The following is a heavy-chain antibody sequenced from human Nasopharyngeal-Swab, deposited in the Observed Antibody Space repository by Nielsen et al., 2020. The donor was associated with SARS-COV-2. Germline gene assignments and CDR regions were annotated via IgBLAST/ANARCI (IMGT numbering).Heavy chain of an antibody. V-gene: IGHV4-59*08. CDR1: GGSISSYD. D-gene: IGHD6-6*01. CDR3: ARHRGGYSSSSFDY. CDR2: IYYSGST. J-gene: IGHJ4*02. Sequence: SETLSLSCTASGGSISSYDWSWIRQPPGKGLGWIGYIYYSGSTNYNPSLKSRVTISVDTSKNQFSLKLSSVTAADTAVYYCARHRGGYSSSSFDYWGQGTLVTVSS.